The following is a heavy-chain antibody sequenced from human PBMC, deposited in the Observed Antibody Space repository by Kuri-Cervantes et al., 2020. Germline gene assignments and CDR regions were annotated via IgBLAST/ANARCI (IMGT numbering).Heavy chain of an antibody. V-gene: IGHV3-9*01. CDR3: SGCP. CDR2: ISWNSGSI. J-gene: IGHJ5*02. D-gene: IGHD3-22*01. CDR1: GFTFDDYA. Sequence: GGSLRLSCAASGFTFDDYAMHWVRQAPGKGLEWVSGISWNSGSIGYADSAKGRFTISRDNAKNSLCLQMNSLRVEVRGLSDSSGCPWGQGTLVTVSS.